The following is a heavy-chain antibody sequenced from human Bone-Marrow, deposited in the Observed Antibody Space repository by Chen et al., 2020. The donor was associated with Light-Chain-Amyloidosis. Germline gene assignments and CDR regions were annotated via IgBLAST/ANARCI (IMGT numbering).Heavy chain of an antibody. Sequence: QVQLQESGPGLVKPSETLSLTCTVSGASISGYYWSWIRQSPGKGLEWIGYIYDSGNTNYNPSLTRRLPMAMDPPMNQLSQNVSFVASAEPALYYMARCALITLTTNWFDPWGQGFLVRVSS. CDR2: IYDSGNT. V-gene: IGHV4-59*01. CDR3: ARCALITLTTNWFDP. CDR1: GASISGYY. J-gene: IGHJ5*02. D-gene: IGHD4-17*01.